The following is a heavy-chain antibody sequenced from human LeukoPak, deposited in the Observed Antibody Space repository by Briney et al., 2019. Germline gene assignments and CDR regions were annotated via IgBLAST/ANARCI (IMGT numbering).Heavy chain of an antibody. V-gene: IGHV1-69*02. Sequence: SVKVSCKASGGTFSSYTISWVRQAPGQGLEWMGRIIPILGIANYAQKFQGRVTLTADTSPSTAYMEPSSLKSEDTAVYYCARSEYSSRWHWFDPWGQGTLVTVSS. CDR1: GGTFSSYT. D-gene: IGHD6-13*01. J-gene: IGHJ5*02. CDR2: IIPILGIA. CDR3: ARSEYSSRWHWFDP.